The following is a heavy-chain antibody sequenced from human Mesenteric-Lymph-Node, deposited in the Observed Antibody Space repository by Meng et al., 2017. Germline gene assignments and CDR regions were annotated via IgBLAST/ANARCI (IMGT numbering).Heavy chain of an antibody. CDR1: GFTFSSYS. CDR3: ARGIEHSGWYRGQFDY. V-gene: IGHV3-21*01. Sequence: GESLKISCAASGFTFSSYSMNWVRQAPGKGLEWVSSISSSSSYIYYADSVKGRFTISRDNAKNSLYLQMNSLRAEDTAVYYCARGIEHSGWYRGQFDYWGQGTLVTVSS. CDR2: ISSSSSYI. D-gene: IGHD6-19*01. J-gene: IGHJ4*02.